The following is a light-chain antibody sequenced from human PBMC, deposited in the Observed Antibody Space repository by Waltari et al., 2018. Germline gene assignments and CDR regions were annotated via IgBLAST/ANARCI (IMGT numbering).Light chain of an antibody. J-gene: IGKJ4*01. V-gene: IGKV1-27*01. CDR3: QKYDRAPFT. Sequence: DIQMTQSPSFLSASVADTVTITCRASQAISDYLAWYQQQAGKTPRLLMFSASTLQSGVPSRFSGSGSGTDFSLTISNLQPEDVATYFCQKYDRAPFTFGSGTKIDVK. CDR2: SAS. CDR1: QAISDY.